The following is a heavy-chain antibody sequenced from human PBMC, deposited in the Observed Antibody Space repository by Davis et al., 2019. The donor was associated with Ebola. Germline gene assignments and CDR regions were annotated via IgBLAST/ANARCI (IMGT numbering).Heavy chain of an antibody. D-gene: IGHD6-13*01. J-gene: IGHJ5*02. V-gene: IGHV4-61*01. Sequence: MPSETLSLTCTVSGGSVSSGTYYWSWIRQPPGKGLEWIGYIYYSGSTNYNPSLKSRVTISVDTSKNQFSLKLSSVTAADTAFYYCARDRGSSWYNWFDPWGQGTLVTVSS. CDR1: GGSVSSGTYY. CDR3: ARDRGSSWYNWFDP. CDR2: IYYSGST.